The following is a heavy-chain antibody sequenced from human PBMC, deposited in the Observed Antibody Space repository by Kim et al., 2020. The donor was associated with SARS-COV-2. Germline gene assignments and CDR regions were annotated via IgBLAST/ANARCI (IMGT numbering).Heavy chain of an antibody. V-gene: IGHV1-69*13. J-gene: IGHJ6*02. CDR1: GGTFSSYA. CDR3: ARGTPGIAVAIYYYGMDV. D-gene: IGHD6-19*01. CDR2: IIPIFGTA. Sequence: SVKVSCKASGGTFSSYAISWVRQAPGQGLEWMGGIIPIFGTANYAQKFQGRVTITADESTSTAYMELSSLRSEDTAVYYCARGTPGIAVAIYYYGMDVWGQGTTVTVSS.